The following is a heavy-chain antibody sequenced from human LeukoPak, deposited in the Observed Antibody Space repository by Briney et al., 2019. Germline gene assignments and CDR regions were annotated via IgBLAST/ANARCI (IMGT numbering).Heavy chain of an antibody. V-gene: IGHV1-8*01. CDR1: GYTFTSYD. Sequence: ASVKASCKASGYTFTSYDINWVRQATGQGLEWMGWMNPNSGNTGYAQKFQGRVTMTRNTSISTAYMELSSLRSEDTAVYYCASRRFGGNWFDPWGQGTLVTVSS. CDR3: ASRRFGGNWFDP. CDR2: MNPNSGNT. D-gene: IGHD3-16*01. J-gene: IGHJ5*02.